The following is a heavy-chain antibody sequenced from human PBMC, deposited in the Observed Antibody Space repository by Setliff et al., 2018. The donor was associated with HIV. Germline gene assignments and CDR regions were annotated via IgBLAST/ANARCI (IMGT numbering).Heavy chain of an antibody. CDR1: GASITSASYY. CDR2: IFYSGSA. D-gene: IGHD3-10*01. J-gene: IGHJ4*02. V-gene: IGHV4-31*03. Sequence: PSETLSLTCNVSGASITSASYYWSWIRQHPGKGLEWIGYIFYSGSAYYNPSLKSRVSISMDTSNNSFSLRLTSLTAADTAMYYCAGEGLWFGELSGAHDFWGQGALVTVSS. CDR3: AGEGLWFGELSGAHDF.